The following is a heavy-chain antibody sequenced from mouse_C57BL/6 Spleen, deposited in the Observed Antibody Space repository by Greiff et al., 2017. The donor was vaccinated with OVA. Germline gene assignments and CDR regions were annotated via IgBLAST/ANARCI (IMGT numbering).Heavy chain of an antibody. CDR3: ASGDYYGSSYDFDY. CDR1: GYSFTGYF. J-gene: IGHJ2*01. CDR2: INPYNGDT. D-gene: IGHD1-1*01. V-gene: IGHV1-20*01. Sequence: EVQLQQSGPELVKPGDSVKISCKASGYSFTGYFMNWVMQSHGKSLEWIGRINPYNGDTFYNQKFKGKATLTVDKSSSTAHMELRSLTSEDSAVYYCASGDYYGSSYDFDYWGQGTTLTVSS.